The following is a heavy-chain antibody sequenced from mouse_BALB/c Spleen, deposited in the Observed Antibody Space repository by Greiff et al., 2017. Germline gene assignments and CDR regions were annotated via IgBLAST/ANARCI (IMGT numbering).Heavy chain of an antibody. V-gene: IGHV5-4*02. J-gene: IGHJ3*01. Sequence: EVKVEESGGGLVKPGGSLKLSCAASGFTFSDYYMYWVRQTPEKRLEWVATISDGGSYTYYPDSVKGRFTISRDNAKNNLYLQMSSLKSEDTAMYYCARDHYYDPVAWFAYWGQGTLVTVSA. CDR3: ARDHYYDPVAWFAY. CDR1: GFTFSDYY. CDR2: ISDGGSYT. D-gene: IGHD2-4*01.